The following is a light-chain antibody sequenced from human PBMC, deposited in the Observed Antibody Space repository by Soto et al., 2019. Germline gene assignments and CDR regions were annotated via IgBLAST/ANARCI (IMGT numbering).Light chain of an antibody. J-gene: IGKJ1*01. V-gene: IGKV3-20*01. CDR3: QQYGTSPWT. Sequence: EIVLTQSPGTLSLSPGEIATLSCRASQSFSSSSYLAWYQQKPGQAPRLLIYGASSRATGIPDRFSGSGSGTDFTLTISRLEPEDFAVYYCQQYGTSPWTFGQGTKVEIK. CDR2: GAS. CDR1: QSFSSSSY.